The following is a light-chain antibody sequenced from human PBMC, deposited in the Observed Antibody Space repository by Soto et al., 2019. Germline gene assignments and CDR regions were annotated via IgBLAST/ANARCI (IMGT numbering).Light chain of an antibody. CDR1: SSDVGGYNL. CDR3: CSYATSSFV. V-gene: IGLV2-23*01. J-gene: IGLJ1*01. Sequence: QPVLTQPASVSVSPGQSITISCTGTSSDVGGYNLVSWYQQHPGKAPKLIIFGNTERPSGVSHRFSGSKSGNTASLTISGVQVEDEADYHCCSYATSSFVFGTGTKVTVL. CDR2: GNT.